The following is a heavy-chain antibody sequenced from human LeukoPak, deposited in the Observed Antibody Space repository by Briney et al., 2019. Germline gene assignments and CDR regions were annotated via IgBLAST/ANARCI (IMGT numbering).Heavy chain of an antibody. CDR3: ARALRDCTNGVCSDIDY. Sequence: VASVKVSCKASGGTFSSYAISWVRQAPGQGLEWMGRIIPIFGTANYAQKFQGRVTITADESTSTAYMELSSLRSEDTAVYYCARALRDCTNGVCSDIDYWGQGTLVTVSS. D-gene: IGHD2-8*01. CDR2: IIPIFGTA. CDR1: GGTFSSYA. J-gene: IGHJ4*02. V-gene: IGHV1-69*15.